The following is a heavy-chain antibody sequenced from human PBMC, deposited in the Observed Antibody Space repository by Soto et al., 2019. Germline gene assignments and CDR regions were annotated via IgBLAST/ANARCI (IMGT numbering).Heavy chain of an antibody. CDR2: INHSGST. D-gene: IGHD3-10*01. V-gene: IGHV4-34*01. J-gene: IGHJ4*02. Sequence: PSETLSLTCAVYGGSFSGYYWSWTRQPPGKGLEWIGEINHSGSTNYNPSLKSRVTISVDTSKNQFSLKLSSVTTADTAVYYCARGEVRGGGSRTTMVNSPYYFDYWGQGTLVTVSS. CDR3: ARGEVRGGGSRTTMVNSPYYFDY. CDR1: GGSFSGYY.